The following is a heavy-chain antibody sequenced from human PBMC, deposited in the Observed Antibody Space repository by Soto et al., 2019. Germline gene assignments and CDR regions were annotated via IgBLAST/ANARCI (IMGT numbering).Heavy chain of an antibody. J-gene: IGHJ5*02. CDR2: VCPGGST. V-gene: IGHV4-34*02. Sequence: QVRLQQWGAGLVRPSETLSLTCAVYGGSFNNYCWSWIRQPPGKGLEWIGEVCPGGSTNYSPTLKREVIHAVEGSKNQCSLRLTSVTVADTAVYYCARGVYGQYDAYNWFDPWGQGDLGIVAS. CDR3: ARGVYGQYDAYNWFDP. CDR1: GGSFNNYC. D-gene: IGHD3-10*01.